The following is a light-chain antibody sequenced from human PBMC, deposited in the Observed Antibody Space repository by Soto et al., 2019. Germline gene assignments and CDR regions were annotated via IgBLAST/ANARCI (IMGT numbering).Light chain of an antibody. CDR3: QSYDSSLSGYV. CDR1: RAHIGAAYN. CDR2: GNN. Sequence: SVLTQPPPVSGAPGRRGTHSRTGGRAHIGAAYNVDWYQQLPGSSPKLLIYGNNNRPSGVPARFSGSKSGTSASLAIAGLQAEDEGDYYCQSYDSSLSGYVFGTGTKVIGL. V-gene: IGLV1-40*01. J-gene: IGLJ1*01.